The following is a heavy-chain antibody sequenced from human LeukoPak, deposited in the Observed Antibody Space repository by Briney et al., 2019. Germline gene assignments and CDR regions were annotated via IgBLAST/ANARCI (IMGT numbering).Heavy chain of an antibody. CDR1: GDTFSSYT. J-gene: IGHJ4*02. D-gene: IGHD2-21*02. CDR2: IIPIFGLA. Sequence: GASVKVSCKASGDTFSSYTISWVRQAPGQGLEWMGGIIPIFGLANYAQKFQGRVTITADESTSTAYMELSSLRSEDTAMYYCARAYMTATRHFDYWGQGTLVTVSS. CDR3: ARAYMTATRHFDY. V-gene: IGHV1-69*13.